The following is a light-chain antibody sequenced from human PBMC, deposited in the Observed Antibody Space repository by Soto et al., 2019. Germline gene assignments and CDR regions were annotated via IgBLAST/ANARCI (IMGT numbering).Light chain of an antibody. CDR2: LNSDGSH. CDR3: QTWATDFSVV. V-gene: IGLV4-69*01. Sequence: QLVLTQSPSASASLGASVKLTCTLSSGHSSYAIAWHQQQPETGPRYLMKLNSDGSHNKGDGIPDRFSGSSSGAERYLTISSLQSEDEADYYCQTWATDFSVVFGGGTKVTVL. CDR1: SGHSSYA. J-gene: IGLJ2*01.